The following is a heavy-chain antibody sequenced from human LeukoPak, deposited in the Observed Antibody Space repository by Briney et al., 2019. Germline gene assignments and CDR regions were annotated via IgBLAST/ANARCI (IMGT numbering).Heavy chain of an antibody. J-gene: IGHJ6*02. CDR3: ARDQGWDVVVVPAAIRHVSLSYYGMDV. CDR2: MNPNSGNT. V-gene: IGHV1-8*01. D-gene: IGHD2-2*01. Sequence: ASVKVSCKASGYTFTSYDINWVRQATGQGLEWMGWMNPNSGNTGYAQKFQGRVTMTRNTSISTAYMELSSLRSDDTAVYYCARDQGWDVVVVPAAIRHVSLSYYGMDVWGQGTTVTVSS. CDR1: GYTFTSYD.